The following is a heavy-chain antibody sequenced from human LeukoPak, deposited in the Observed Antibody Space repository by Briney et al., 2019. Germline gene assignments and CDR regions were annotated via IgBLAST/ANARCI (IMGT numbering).Heavy chain of an antibody. CDR1: GFTFSSYE. CDR3: ARDHTVTTNGGFDI. J-gene: IGHJ3*02. V-gene: IGHV3-48*03. D-gene: IGHD4-17*01. Sequence: GGSLRLSCAASGFTFSSYEMSWVRQAPGKGLEWVSYISSSSITIYYADSVKGRFTISRDNAKNLLYLQMNSLRAEDTAVYYCARDHTVTTNGGFDIWGQGTMVTVSS. CDR2: ISSSSITI.